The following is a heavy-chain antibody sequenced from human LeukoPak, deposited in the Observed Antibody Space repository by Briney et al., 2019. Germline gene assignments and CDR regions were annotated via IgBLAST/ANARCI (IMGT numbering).Heavy chain of an antibody. V-gene: IGHV1-8*02. Sequence: ASVKVSCKASGYTFTGYYMHWVRQAPGQGLEWMGWMNPNSGNTGYAQKFQGRVTMTRNTSISTAYMELSSLRSEDTAVYYCARVQEGGYGDWGQGTLVTVSS. J-gene: IGHJ4*02. CDR3: ARVQEGGYGD. CDR1: GYTFTGYY. D-gene: IGHD5-12*01. CDR2: MNPNSGNT.